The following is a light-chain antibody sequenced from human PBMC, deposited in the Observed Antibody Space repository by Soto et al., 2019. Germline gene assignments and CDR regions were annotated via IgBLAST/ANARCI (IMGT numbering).Light chain of an antibody. CDR1: SSNIGASYY. J-gene: IGLJ3*02. CDR2: GTS. Sequence: QSLLTQPPSVSGAPGQRVTISCTGSSSNIGASYYVHWYQQLPGTAPKLLIYGTSNRPSGVPDRFSGSKSGTSASLAITGLQAADEADYYCQSYDSSLSGSVFGGGTKLTVL. CDR3: QSYDSSLSGSV. V-gene: IGLV1-40*01.